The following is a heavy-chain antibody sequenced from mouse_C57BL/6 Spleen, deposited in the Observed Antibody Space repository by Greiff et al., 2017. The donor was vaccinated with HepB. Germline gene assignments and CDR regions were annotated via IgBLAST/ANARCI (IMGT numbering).Heavy chain of an antibody. J-gene: IGHJ1*03. CDR3: ARSGTPWYFDV. V-gene: IGHV1-53*01. Sequence: QVHVKQSGTELVKPGASVKLSCKASGYTFTSYWMHWVKQRPGQGLEWIGNINPSNGGTNYNEKFKSKATLTVDKSSSTAYMQLSSLTSEDSAVYYCARSGTPWYFDVWGTGTTVTVSS. CDR1: GYTFTSYW. CDR2: INPSNGGT. D-gene: IGHD2-14*01.